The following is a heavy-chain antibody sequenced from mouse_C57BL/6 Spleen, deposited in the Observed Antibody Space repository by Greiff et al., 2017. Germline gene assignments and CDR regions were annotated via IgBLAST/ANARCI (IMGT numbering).Heavy chain of an antibody. D-gene: IGHD2-1*01. J-gene: IGHJ2*01. V-gene: IGHV1-50*01. CDR2: IDPSDSYT. CDR3: ARWGKGFDY. CDR1: GYTFTSYW. Sequence: QVQLQQPGAELVKPGASVKLSCKASGYTFTSYWMQWVKQRPGQGLEWIGEIDPSDSYTNYNQKFKGKATLTVDTSSSTAYMQLSSLTSEDSAVYYCARWGKGFDYWGQGTTLTVSS.